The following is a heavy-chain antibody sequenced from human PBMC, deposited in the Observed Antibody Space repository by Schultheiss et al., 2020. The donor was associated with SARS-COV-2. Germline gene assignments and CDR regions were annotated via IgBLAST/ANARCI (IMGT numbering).Heavy chain of an antibody. D-gene: IGHD3-16*02. J-gene: IGHJ3*02. CDR2: ISGSGGTI. CDR3: AKDISNMITFGGVIVINAFDI. Sequence: GGSLRLSCAASGFAFSDHYMTWIRQAPGKGLEWVSYISGSGGTIYYADSLRGRFIISRDNAKNSLYLQMNSLRAEDTALYYCAKDISNMITFGGVIVINAFDIWGQGTMVTVSS. V-gene: IGHV3-11*01. CDR1: GFAFSDHY.